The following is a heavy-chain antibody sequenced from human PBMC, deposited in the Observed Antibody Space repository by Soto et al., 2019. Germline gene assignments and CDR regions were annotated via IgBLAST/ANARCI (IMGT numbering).Heavy chain of an antibody. D-gene: IGHD6-19*01. CDR1: GHTFSTYG. CDR2: INAGNGNT. J-gene: IGHJ5*02. V-gene: IGHV1-3*01. CDR3: ARANTAVSGTGVDP. Sequence: ASVKVSCKASGHTFSTYGIHWVRQAPGQRLEWMGWINAGNGNTKYSQKFQGRVTITMDTSASTAYMELSSLKSEDTAVYYCARANTAVSGTGVDPWGQGTPVTVSS.